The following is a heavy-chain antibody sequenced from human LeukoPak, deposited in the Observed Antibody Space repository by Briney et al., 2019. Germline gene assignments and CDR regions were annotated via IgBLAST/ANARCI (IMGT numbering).Heavy chain of an antibody. CDR1: GFTFSNYA. CDR2: ISNVETNT. V-gene: IGHV3-30*01. CDR3: ARDSTYYYASGSSGPHYFDY. D-gene: IGHD3-10*01. J-gene: IGHJ4*02. Sequence: GGSLRPSCAASGFTFSNYAMHWVRQAPGKGLEWVAVISNVETNTYYADSVKGRFTISRDNSKNTLYLQLNSLRAEDTSVYYCARDSTYYYASGSSGPHYFDYWGQGTLVTVSS.